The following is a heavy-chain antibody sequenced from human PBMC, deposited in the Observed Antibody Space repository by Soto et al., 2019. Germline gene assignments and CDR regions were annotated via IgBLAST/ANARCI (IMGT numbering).Heavy chain of an antibody. J-gene: IGHJ2*01. D-gene: IGHD3-9*01. Sequence: QVQLQQWGAGPLRPLETLSLTCGVSGGSFSGYYWAWIRQSPGKGLEWIGEINDRGSINYNPSLKSRVIISVDTSKNHYSLNLRSVTPADTAVYYGARESHDILTGPPWVWYFDLWGRGTLVTVSS. CDR2: INDRGSI. V-gene: IGHV4-34*01. CDR1: GGSFSGYY. CDR3: ARESHDILTGPPWVWYFDL.